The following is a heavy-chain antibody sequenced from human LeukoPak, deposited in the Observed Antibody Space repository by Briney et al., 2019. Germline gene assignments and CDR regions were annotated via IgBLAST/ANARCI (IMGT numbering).Heavy chain of an antibody. D-gene: IGHD3-16*02. V-gene: IGHV4-34*01. Sequence: PSETLSLTCDVYGGSLRASSWTWIRQPPGKGLKGFEKTTYTGRSNYNSSLESRLTISVDTSKHQFSLKLSSVTAADTAVYYCARGRTYDYVWGSYRQGPLDYWGQGTLVTVSS. CDR1: GGSLRASS. CDR3: ARGRTYDYVWGSYRQGPLDY. J-gene: IGHJ4*02. CDR2: TTYTGRS.